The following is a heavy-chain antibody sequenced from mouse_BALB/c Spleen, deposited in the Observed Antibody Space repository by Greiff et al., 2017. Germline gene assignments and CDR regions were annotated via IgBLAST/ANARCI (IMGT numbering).Heavy chain of an antibody. Sequence: QVQLQQSGAELMKPGASVKISCKATGYTFSSYWIEWVKQRPGHGLEWIGEILPGSGSTNYNEKFKGKATFTADTSSNTAYMQLSSLTSEDSAVYYCARRDYGSRAWFAYWGQGTLVTVSA. CDR2: ILPGSGST. J-gene: IGHJ3*01. V-gene: IGHV1-9*01. D-gene: IGHD1-1*01. CDR3: ARRDYGSRAWFAY. CDR1: GYTFSSYW.